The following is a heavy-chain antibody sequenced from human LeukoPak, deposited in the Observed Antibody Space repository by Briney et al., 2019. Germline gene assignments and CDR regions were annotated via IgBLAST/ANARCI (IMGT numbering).Heavy chain of an antibody. CDR3: ATCFFGSGYYRY. CDR1: GYTLTELS. V-gene: IGHV1-24*01. J-gene: IGHJ4*02. D-gene: IGHD3-22*01. Sequence: ASVKVSCKVSGYTLTELSMHWVRQAPGKGLEWMGGFDPEDGETIYAQKFQGRVTMTEDTSTDTAYMELISLRSEDTAVYYCATCFFGSGYYRYWGQGTLVTVSS. CDR2: FDPEDGET.